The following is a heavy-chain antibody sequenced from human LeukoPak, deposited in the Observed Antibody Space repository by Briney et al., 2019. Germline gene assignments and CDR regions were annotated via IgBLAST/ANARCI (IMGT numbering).Heavy chain of an antibody. Sequence: GGSLRLSCAASGFAFISTSIHWVRQAPGKGLEWLSYSSTVTGNIYYADSVKGRLTISRDNAKSSLYLQMSSLRAEDTAVYFCATSGNFYDMDVWGKGTTVTVPS. CDR1: GFAFISTS. CDR2: SSTVTGNI. D-gene: IGHD1-26*01. CDR3: ATSGNFYDMDV. V-gene: IGHV3-48*04. J-gene: IGHJ6*03.